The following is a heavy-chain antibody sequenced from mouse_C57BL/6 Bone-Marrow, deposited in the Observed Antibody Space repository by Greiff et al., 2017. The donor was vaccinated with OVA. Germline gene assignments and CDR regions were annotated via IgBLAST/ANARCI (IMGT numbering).Heavy chain of an antibody. V-gene: IGHV1-4*01. CDR2: INPSSGYT. CDR1: GYTFTSYT. Sequence: VQLQQSGAELARPGASVKMSCKASGYTFTSYTMHWVKQRPGQGLEWIGYINPSSGYTKYNQKFKDKATLTADKSSSAAYMQLSSLTSEDSAVYYCGRERNYYVPYYFDYWGQGTTLTVSS. J-gene: IGHJ2*01. D-gene: IGHD1-1*01. CDR3: GRERNYYVPYYFDY.